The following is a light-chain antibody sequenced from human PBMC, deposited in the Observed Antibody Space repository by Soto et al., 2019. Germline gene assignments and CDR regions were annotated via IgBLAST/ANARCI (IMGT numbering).Light chain of an antibody. V-gene: IGLV2-14*01. Sequence: QSALTQPASLSGSPGQSITISCTGTSSDIGAYDYVSWFQQHPGKAPKLMISEVNNRPSGVPDRFSGSKSGTSASLAITGLQAEDEADYYCHSYDRSLSGSVFGGGTKVTVL. J-gene: IGLJ3*02. CDR3: HSYDRSLSGSV. CDR1: SSDIGAYDY. CDR2: EVN.